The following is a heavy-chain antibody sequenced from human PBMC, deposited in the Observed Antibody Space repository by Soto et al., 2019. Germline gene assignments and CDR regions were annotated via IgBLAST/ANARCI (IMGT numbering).Heavy chain of an antibody. CDR1: GGSMSSGDCY. Sequence: TLSLTCTVSGGSMSSGDCYWSWIRQHPGKGLEWIGYIYYSGSTYYNPSLKSRVTISVDTSKNQFSLKLSSVTAADTAVYYCARGDYGDYRMYYFDYWGQGTLVTVSS. CDR3: ARGDYGDYRMYYFDY. V-gene: IGHV4-31*03. J-gene: IGHJ4*02. CDR2: IYYSGST. D-gene: IGHD4-17*01.